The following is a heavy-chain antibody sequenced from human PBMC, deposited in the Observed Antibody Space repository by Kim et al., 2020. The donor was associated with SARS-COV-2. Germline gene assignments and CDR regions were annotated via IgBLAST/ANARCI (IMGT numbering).Heavy chain of an antibody. CDR2: ISGSGGST. D-gene: IGHD1-7*01. J-gene: IGHJ6*02. V-gene: IGHV3-23*01. Sequence: GGSLRLSCAASGFTFSSYAMSWVRQAPGKGLEWVSAISGSGGSTYYADSVKGRFTISRDNSKNTLYLQMNSLRAEDTAVYYCASSPSTATFNWNYVHYYYGMDVWGQGTTVTVSS. CDR1: GFTFSSYA. CDR3: ASSPSTATFNWNYVHYYYGMDV.